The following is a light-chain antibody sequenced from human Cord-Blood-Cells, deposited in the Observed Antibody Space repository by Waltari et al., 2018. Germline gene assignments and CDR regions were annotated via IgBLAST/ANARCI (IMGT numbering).Light chain of an antibody. CDR1: QSVLYSSNNKNY. Sequence: DIVMTQSPDSLAVSLGERATINCKSSQSVLYSSNNKNYLAWYQQKPGQPPKLLIYWASTLEYWVPDRFSGSGSGTDFTLTISSLQAEDVAVYYCQQYYSTPYTFGQGTKLEIK. V-gene: IGKV4-1*01. CDR2: WAS. J-gene: IGKJ2*01. CDR3: QQYYSTPYT.